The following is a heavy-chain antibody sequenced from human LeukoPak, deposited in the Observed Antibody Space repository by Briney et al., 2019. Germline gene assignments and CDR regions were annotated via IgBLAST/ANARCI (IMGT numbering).Heavy chain of an antibody. J-gene: IGHJ4*02. D-gene: IGHD1-26*01. CDR3: ILVGGTTQPPDY. Sequence: GGSLRLSCAASGFTFSSYWMHWVRQAPGKGLVWVSRINTDGSSTSYADSVKGRFTISRDNTKNTVYLQMNSLRAEDTAVYYCILVGGTTQPPDYWGQGTLVTVSS. CDR1: GFTFSSYW. V-gene: IGHV3-74*01. CDR2: INTDGSST.